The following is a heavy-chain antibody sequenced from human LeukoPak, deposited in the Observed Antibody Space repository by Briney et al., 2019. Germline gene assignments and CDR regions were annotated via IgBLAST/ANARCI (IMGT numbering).Heavy chain of an antibody. CDR2: ISSSGSTI. CDR3: ARTIAAAGPDDFDI. Sequence: GGSLRLSCAASGFTFSDYYMSWIRQAPGKGLEWVSYISSSGSTIYYADSVKGRFTISRDNAKNSLYLQMNSLRAEDTAVYYCARTIAAAGPDDFDIWGQGTMVTVST. CDR1: GFTFSDYY. V-gene: IGHV3-11*04. D-gene: IGHD6-13*01. J-gene: IGHJ3*02.